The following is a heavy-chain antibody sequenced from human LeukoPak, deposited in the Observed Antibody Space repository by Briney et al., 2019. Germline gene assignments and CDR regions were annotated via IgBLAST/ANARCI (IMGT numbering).Heavy chain of an antibody. V-gene: IGHV3-66*01. CDR3: TRGAAPQAY. CDR2: IYSGGNT. D-gene: IGHD2-15*01. Sequence: GGSLRLSCAASGFTVSSNYMSWVRQAPGKGLECVSVIYSGGNTYYADSVKGRFTISRDNSKNTLYLQMNSLRVEDTAVYYCTRGAAPQAYWGQGTLVTVSS. CDR1: GFTVSSNY. J-gene: IGHJ4*02.